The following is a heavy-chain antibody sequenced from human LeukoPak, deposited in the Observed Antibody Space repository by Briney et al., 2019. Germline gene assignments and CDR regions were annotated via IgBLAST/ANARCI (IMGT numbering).Heavy chain of an antibody. V-gene: IGHV3-23*01. J-gene: IGHJ4*02. CDR3: AKRRESEVWTLPGPRDY. CDR2: ISGNCDST. D-gene: IGHD3-10*01. Sequence: GGSLRLSCAASGFTFSNYAMNWVRQAPGRGLEWVSGISGNCDSTKYADSVKGRFTISRDNPKTTVYLQMSSLRVDDTAVYYCAKRRESEVWTLPGPRDYWGQGTLVTVSS. CDR1: GFTFSNYA.